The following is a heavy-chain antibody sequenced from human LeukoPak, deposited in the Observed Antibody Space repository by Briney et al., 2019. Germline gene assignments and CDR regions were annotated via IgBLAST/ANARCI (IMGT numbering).Heavy chain of an antibody. CDR3: ARGGTVTDDY. CDR1: GGSFSGYY. D-gene: IGHD4-17*01. V-gene: IGHV4-34*01. J-gene: IGHJ4*02. CDR2: INHSGST. Sequence: PSETLSLTCAVYGGSFSGYYWSWIRQSSGKGLEWIGEINHSGSTNYNPSLKSRVTISVDTSKNQFSLKLSSVTAADTAFYYCARGGTVTDDYWGQGTLVTVSS.